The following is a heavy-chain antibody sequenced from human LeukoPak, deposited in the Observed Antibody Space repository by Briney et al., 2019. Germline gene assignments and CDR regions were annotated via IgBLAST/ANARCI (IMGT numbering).Heavy chain of an antibody. D-gene: IGHD2-15*01. V-gene: IGHV3-23*01. CDR2: ISGSGGIT. Sequence: GGSLRLSCVASGFTFSTYGMTWVRQAPGKGLEWVSAISGSGGITYYADSVKGRFTISRDNSKNTLYLQMNSLRAEDTAVYYCAKVSCSGGSCYSIDYWGQGTLVTVSS. CDR3: AKVSCSGGSCYSIDY. CDR1: GFTFSTYG. J-gene: IGHJ4*02.